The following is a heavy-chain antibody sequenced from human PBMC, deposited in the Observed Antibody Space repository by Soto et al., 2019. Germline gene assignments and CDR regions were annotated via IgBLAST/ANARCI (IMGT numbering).Heavy chain of an antibody. CDR3: ARDQPHFAYPMVREYYFAY. D-gene: IGHD3-10*01. V-gene: IGHV4-4*02. CDR2: IYHSGST. CDR1: GGSISSSNW. Sequence: PSETLSLTCTVSGGSISSSNWWSWVRQPPGKGLEWIGEIYHSGSTNYNPSLKSRVTISVDKSKNQFSLKLSSVTAADTAVYYCARDQPHFAYPMVREYYFAYCGQGTPVTVSS. J-gene: IGHJ4*02.